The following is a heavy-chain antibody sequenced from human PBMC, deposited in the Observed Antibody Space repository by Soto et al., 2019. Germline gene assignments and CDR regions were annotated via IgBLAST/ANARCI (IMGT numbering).Heavy chain of an antibody. D-gene: IGHD1-26*01. CDR1: GFMFSSYA. V-gene: IGHV3-30-3*01. Sequence: QVQLVESGGGVVQPGRSLRLSCAASGFMFSSYAMHWVRQAPGKGLEWVAVQTYDGSNKYYADSVKGRFTISRDNSKNTLYLQMNSLRAEETAVYYCARAGGLLVDYWGQGTLVTVSS. CDR2: QTYDGSNK. J-gene: IGHJ4*02. CDR3: ARAGGLLVDY.